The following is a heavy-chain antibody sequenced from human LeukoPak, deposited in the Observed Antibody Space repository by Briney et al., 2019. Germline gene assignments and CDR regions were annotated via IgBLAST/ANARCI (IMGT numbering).Heavy chain of an antibody. CDR1: GGTFSSYA. D-gene: IGHD2-21*02. Sequence: SVKVSCTASGGTFSSYAISWVRQAPGQGLEWMGGIIPIFGTANYAQKFQGRVTITADESTSTAYMELSSLRSEDTAVYYCARANDYYFHYYFDYWGQGTLVTVSS. CDR2: IIPIFGTA. CDR3: ARANDYYFHYYFDY. J-gene: IGHJ4*02. V-gene: IGHV1-69*13.